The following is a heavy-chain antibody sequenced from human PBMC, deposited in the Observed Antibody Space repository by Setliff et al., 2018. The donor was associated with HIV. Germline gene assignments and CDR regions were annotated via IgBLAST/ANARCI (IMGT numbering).Heavy chain of an antibody. CDR3: AKGQIDGDYVAKYEGTGIDN. CDR1: GFTFSSYS. CDR2: ISSSSSYI. V-gene: IGHV3-21*01. Sequence: PGGSLRLSCAASGFTFSSYSMNWVRQAPGKGLEWVSSISSSSSYIYYADSVKGRFTVSRDNSKNTLYLQMNSLRAEDTAVYYCAKGQIDGDYVAKYEGTGIDNWGQGTLVTVSS. D-gene: IGHD4-17*01. J-gene: IGHJ4*02.